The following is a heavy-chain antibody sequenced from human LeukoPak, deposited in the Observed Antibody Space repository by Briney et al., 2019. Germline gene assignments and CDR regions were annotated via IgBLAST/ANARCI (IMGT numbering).Heavy chain of an antibody. CDR1: GYTFTVYY. CDR2: INPNSGGP. Sequence: ASVKVSCKASGYTFTVYYMHWVRQAPGQGLEWMGWINPNSGGPNYAQKFQGRVTMTRDTSISTAYMELSRLRSDDTAVYYCARDGVSIAADRIDYWGQGTLVTVSS. CDR3: ARDGVSIAADRIDY. D-gene: IGHD6-13*01. V-gene: IGHV1-2*02. J-gene: IGHJ4*02.